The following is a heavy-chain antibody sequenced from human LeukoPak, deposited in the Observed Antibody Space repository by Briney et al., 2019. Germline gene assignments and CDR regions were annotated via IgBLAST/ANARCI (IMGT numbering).Heavy chain of an antibody. CDR2: ISSSSSYI. CDR1: GFTFSSYS. CDR3: ARGMYCGGDCYSYYFDY. Sequence: GGSLRLSCAAPGFTFSSYSMNWVRQAPGKGLEWVSPISSSSSYIYYADLVKGRFTISRDNAKNSLYLQMNSLRAEDTAVYYCARGMYCGGDCYSYYFDYWGQGTLVTVSS. J-gene: IGHJ4*02. V-gene: IGHV3-21*01. D-gene: IGHD2-21*02.